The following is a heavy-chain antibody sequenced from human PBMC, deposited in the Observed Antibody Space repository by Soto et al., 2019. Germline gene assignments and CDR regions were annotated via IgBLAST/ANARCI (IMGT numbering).Heavy chain of an antibody. CDR1: GGTFSSYA. CDR2: IIPIFGTA. J-gene: IGHJ5*02. D-gene: IGHD3-9*01. Sequence: ASVKVSCKASGGTFSSYAISWVRQAPGQGLEWMGGIIPIFGTANYAQKFQGRVTITADESTSTAYMELSSLRSEDTAVYYCAREVPWSYYDILTGSWFDPWGQGTLVTVSS. CDR3: AREVPWSYYDILTGSWFDP. V-gene: IGHV1-69*13.